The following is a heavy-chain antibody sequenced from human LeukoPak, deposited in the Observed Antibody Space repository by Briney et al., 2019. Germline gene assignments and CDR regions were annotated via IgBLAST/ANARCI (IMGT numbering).Heavy chain of an antibody. J-gene: IGHJ4*02. D-gene: IGHD1-26*01. V-gene: IGHV4-34*01. Sequence: SETLSLTCAVYGGSFSGYYWSWIRQPPGKGLEWIGEINHSGSTNYNPSLKSRVTISVDTSKNQFSLKLSSVTAADTAVYYCARHGIVGATEDYWGQGTLVTVSS. CDR1: GGSFSGYY. CDR3: ARHGIVGATEDY. CDR2: INHSGST.